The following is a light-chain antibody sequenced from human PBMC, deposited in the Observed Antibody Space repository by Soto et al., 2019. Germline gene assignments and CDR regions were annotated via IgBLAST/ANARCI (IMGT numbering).Light chain of an antibody. CDR1: QSVRSN. V-gene: IGKV3-15*01. J-gene: IGKJ4*01. CDR3: QQYNSYSLT. CDR2: AAS. Sequence: EVVMTQSPATLSVSPGERATLSCRASQSVRSNLAWYQQKPGQPPRLLIYAASTRVTTIPARFSGSEFGTEFTLTISSLQSEDFATYYCQQYNSYSLTFGGGTKVEIK.